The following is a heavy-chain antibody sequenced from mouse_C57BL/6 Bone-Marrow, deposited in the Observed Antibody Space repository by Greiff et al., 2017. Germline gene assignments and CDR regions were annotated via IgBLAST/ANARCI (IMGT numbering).Heavy chain of an antibody. Sequence: QVQLKESGAELARPGASVKLSCKASGYTFTSYGISWVKQRPGQGLEWIGNINPSNGGTNYNEKFKSKATLTVDKSSSTAYMQLSSLTSDDSAVYYCARYYYSNGYFDYWGQGTTLTVSS. CDR1: GYTFTSYG. D-gene: IGHD2-5*01. J-gene: IGHJ2*01. CDR2: INPSNGGT. V-gene: IGHV1-53*01. CDR3: ARYYYSNGYFDY.